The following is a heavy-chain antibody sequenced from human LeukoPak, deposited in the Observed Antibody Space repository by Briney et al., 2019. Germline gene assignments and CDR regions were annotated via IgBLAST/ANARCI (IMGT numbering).Heavy chain of an antibody. V-gene: IGHV4-34*01. D-gene: IGHD3-3*01. CDR2: INHSGST. CDR1: GFTFSSYW. CDR3: ARGRRITIFGVVINYSRGSPFDY. Sequence: GSLRLSCAASGFTFSSYWMHWIRQPPGKGLEWIGEINHSGSTNYNPSLKSRVTISVDTSKNQFSLTLNSVTAADTAVYYCARGRRITIFGVVINYSRGSPFDYWGQGTLVTVSS. J-gene: IGHJ4*02.